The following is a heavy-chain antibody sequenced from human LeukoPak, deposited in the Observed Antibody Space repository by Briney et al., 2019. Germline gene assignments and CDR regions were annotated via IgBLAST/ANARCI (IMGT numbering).Heavy chain of an antibody. CDR3: AKDYYDSSGYYLKYYFDY. D-gene: IGHD3-22*01. J-gene: IGHJ4*02. Sequence: SGGSLRLSCAASGFTFSSYAMSWVRQAPGKGLEWVSAISGSGGSTYYADSVKGRFTISRDNSKNTLYLQMNSLRAEDTAVYYCAKDYYDSSGYYLKYYFDYWGQGTLVTVPS. CDR2: ISGSGGST. CDR1: GFTFSSYA. V-gene: IGHV3-23*01.